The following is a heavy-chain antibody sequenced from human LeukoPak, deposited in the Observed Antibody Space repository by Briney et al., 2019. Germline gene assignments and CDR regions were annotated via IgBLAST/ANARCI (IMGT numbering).Heavy chain of an antibody. CDR2: INTGGSTT. V-gene: IGHV3-74*01. D-gene: IGHD5-24*01. CDR3: SRDLRGRDDY. Sequence: GGSLRLSCAASGFTFSSYWMHWVRLAPGKGLVWVSRINTGGSTTDYADSVKGRFTISRDNAKNTLYLQMNSLRAEDTAVYYCSRDLRGRDDYWGQGILVIVSS. CDR1: GFTFSSYW. J-gene: IGHJ4*02.